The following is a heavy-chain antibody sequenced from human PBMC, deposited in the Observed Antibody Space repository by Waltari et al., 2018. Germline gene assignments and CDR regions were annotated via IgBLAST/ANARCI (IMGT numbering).Heavy chain of an antibody. J-gene: IGHJ6*02. V-gene: IGHV3-53*01. CDR2: IQTGGAT. CDR3: ARVGTHTLYGMDV. CDR1: VFTFSTKY. D-gene: IGHD1-26*01. Sequence: EVQLEESGGDLIQPGGSLRLSCAASVFTFSTKYMTWVRQAPGKGLAWVSVIQTGGATYYADSVKGRFTMSRDKSKNTLDLQMNSLRAEDTAVYYCARVGTHTLYGMDVWGQGTTVTVSS.